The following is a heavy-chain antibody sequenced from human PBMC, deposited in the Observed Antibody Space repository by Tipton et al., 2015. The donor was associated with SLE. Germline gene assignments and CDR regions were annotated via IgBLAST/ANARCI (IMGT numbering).Heavy chain of an antibody. CDR2: IYYSGST. Sequence: LRLSCTVSGGSISSYYWSWIRQPPGKGLEWIGYIYYSGSTNYRSSLKSRVTISVDTSKNQFSLKLSSVTAADTAVYYCARDGLGWGYYYYMDVWGKGTTVTVSS. CDR1: GGSISSYY. V-gene: IGHV4-59*01. CDR3: ARDGLGWGYYYYMDV. J-gene: IGHJ6*03. D-gene: IGHD5/OR15-5a*01.